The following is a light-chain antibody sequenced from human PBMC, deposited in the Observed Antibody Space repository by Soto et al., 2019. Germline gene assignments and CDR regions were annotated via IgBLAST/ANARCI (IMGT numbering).Light chain of an antibody. J-gene: IGLJ2*01. CDR1: SSDVGAYDY. CDR2: KVS. Sequence: QSALTQAASVSGSPGQSITISCTGTSSDVGAYDYVTWYQQHPGKAPKVMIYKVSNRPSGVSNRFSGSKSGNTASLTISGIQAEDEADYYCSSYTTGSLVVFGGGTKLTVL. CDR3: SSYTTGSLVV. V-gene: IGLV2-14*01.